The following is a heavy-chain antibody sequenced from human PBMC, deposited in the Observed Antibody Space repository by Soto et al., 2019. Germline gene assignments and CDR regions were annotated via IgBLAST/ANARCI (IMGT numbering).Heavy chain of an antibody. Sequence: GGSLRLSCAASGFTFSSYSMNWVRQAPGKGLEWVSSTSSSSSYIYYADSVKGRFTISRDNAKNSLYLQMNSLRAEDTAVYYCARDSRPNYDGYYFDYWGQGTLVTVSS. CDR2: TSSSSSYI. CDR1: GFTFSSYS. CDR3: ARDSRPNYDGYYFDY. J-gene: IGHJ4*02. D-gene: IGHD4-4*01. V-gene: IGHV3-21*01.